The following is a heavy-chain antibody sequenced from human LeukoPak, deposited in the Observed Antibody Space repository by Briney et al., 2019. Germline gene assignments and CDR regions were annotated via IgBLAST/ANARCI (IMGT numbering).Heavy chain of an antibody. CDR2: IYYSGST. Sequence: SETLSLTCTVSGGSISSSSYYWGWIRQPPGKGLEWIGSIYYSGSTYYNPSLKSRVTISVDTSKNQYSLELSSVTAADTAVYYCAGNRYYYDSSGYYYEFDYWGQGTLVTVSS. D-gene: IGHD3-22*01. J-gene: IGHJ4*02. CDR3: AGNRYYYDSSGYYYEFDY. V-gene: IGHV4-39*01. CDR1: GGSISSSSYY.